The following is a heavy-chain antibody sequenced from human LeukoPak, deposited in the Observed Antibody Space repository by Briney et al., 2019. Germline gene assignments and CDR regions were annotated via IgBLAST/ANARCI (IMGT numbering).Heavy chain of an antibody. D-gene: IGHD1-1*01. CDR2: INSGSTYT. J-gene: IGHJ4*02. V-gene: IGHV3-21*01. CDR3: ARSLTTLTYEGY. Sequence: GGSLRLSCAASGFTFSSYMMNWVRQAPGKGLEWVSSINSGSTYTYYTESVKGRFTVSRDNAKSSLFLQMNSLRAEDTAIYYCARSLTTLTYEGYWGQGTLVTVSS. CDR1: GFTFSSYM.